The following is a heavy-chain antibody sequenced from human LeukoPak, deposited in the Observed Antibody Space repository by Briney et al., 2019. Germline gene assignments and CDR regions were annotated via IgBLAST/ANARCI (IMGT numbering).Heavy chain of an antibody. Sequence: KASETLSLTCSVSDDSITLYYWTWIWQPPGKRLEWIGYVDHTGSTNFDSSLNGRVSISRDTTKNLFSLRLRSVTAADTAVYFCARGRVSSSTWYSTYYYYFYMDVWGKGTTATVSS. CDR2: VDHTGST. CDR1: DDSITLYY. D-gene: IGHD1-1*01. J-gene: IGHJ6*03. V-gene: IGHV4-59*01. CDR3: ARGRVSSSTWYSTYYYYFYMDV.